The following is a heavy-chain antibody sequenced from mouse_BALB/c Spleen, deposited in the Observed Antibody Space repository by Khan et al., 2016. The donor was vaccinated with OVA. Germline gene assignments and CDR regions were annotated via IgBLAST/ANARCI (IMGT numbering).Heavy chain of an antibody. J-gene: IGHJ4*01. CDR3: ARHWVGLMDF. V-gene: IGHV5-6*01. Sequence: EVELVESGGDLVKPGGSLKLSCAASGFTFSTFGMSWVRQTPDKRLEWVATISSGGTYTYYPDSVKGRFTISRDNAKNTLYLQMSSLGSEDTAMYYGARHWVGLMDFWGQGTSVTVSS. CDR2: ISSGGTYT. D-gene: IGHD1-1*01. CDR1: GFTFSTFG.